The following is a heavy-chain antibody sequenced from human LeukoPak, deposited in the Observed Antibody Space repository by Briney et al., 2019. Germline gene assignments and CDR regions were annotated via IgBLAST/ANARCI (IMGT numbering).Heavy chain of an antibody. CDR3: ERDSTGTTDY. Sequence: GGSLRLSCAASGFTFSSYSINWVRQAPGKGLEWVSSISSSSSYTYYADSVKGRFTISRDNSKNTLYLQMNSLRAEDAAVYYCERDSTGTTDYWGQGTLVTVSS. D-gene: IGHD1-7*01. V-gene: IGHV3-21*01. CDR1: GFTFSSYS. J-gene: IGHJ4*02. CDR2: ISSSSSYT.